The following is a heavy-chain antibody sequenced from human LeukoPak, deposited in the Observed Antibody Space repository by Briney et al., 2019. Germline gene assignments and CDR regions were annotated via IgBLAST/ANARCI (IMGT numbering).Heavy chain of an antibody. D-gene: IGHD2-2*01. V-gene: IGHV7-4-1*02. CDR3: ARENSGDIVVLPAAPILDY. CDR1: GYTFSNYA. CDR2: INTNTGNP. Sequence: GASVKVSCKASGYTFSNYAMIWVRQAPGQGLEWMGWINTNTGNPTYAQGFTGRFVFSLDTSVSTAYLQISSLKAEDTAVYYCARENSGDIVVLPAAPILDYWGQGTLVTVSS. J-gene: IGHJ4*02.